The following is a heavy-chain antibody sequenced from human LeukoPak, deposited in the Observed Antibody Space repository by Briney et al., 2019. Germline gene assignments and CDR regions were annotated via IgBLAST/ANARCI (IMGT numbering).Heavy chain of an antibody. D-gene: IGHD2-15*01. CDR1: GFTFSSYS. CDR3: ARVVVAATLDY. J-gene: IGHJ4*02. V-gene: IGHV3-21*01. CDR2: ISSSSSYI. Sequence: GGSLRLSCAASGFTFSSYSMNWVRQAPGKGREWVSSISSSSSYIYYADSVKGRFTISRDNAKNSLYLQMNSLRAEDTAVYYCARVVVAATLDYWGQGTLVTVSS.